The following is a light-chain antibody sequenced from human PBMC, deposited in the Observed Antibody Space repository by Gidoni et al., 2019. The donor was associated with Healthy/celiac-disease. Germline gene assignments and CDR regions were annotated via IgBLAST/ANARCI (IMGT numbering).Light chain of an antibody. CDR3: CSYAGSSTPNYV. V-gene: IGLV2-23*01. Sequence: QSALPHPASVSASPVQAITISCTGTSIDVGSYNLVSWYQQHPAKATKLIIYESSRRPSGVSNRSSGSKAGKTASLTTAGLTAEDEADYCGCSYAGSSTPNYVFGTGTKVTVL. CDR1: SIDVGSYNL. CDR2: ESS. J-gene: IGLJ1*01.